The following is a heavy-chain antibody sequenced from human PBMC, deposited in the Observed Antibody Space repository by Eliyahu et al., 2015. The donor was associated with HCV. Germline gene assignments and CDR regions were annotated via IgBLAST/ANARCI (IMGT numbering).Heavy chain of an antibody. CDR2: INHSGST. Sequence: QVQLQQWGAGLLKPSETLSLTCAVYGGSFSGYYWSWIRQPPGKGLEWIGEINHSGSTNYNPSLKSRVTISVDTSKNQFSLKLSSVTAADTAVYYCARSVAVADHYWGQGTLVTVSS. D-gene: IGHD6-19*01. V-gene: IGHV4-34*01. CDR3: ARSVAVADHY. J-gene: IGHJ4*02. CDR1: GGSFSGYY.